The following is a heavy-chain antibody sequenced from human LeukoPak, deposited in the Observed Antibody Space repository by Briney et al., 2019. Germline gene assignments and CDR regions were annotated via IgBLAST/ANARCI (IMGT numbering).Heavy chain of an antibody. J-gene: IGHJ4*02. CDR2: ISSSSSYI. Sequence: GGSLRLSCAASGFTFSSYSMNWVRQAPGKGLEWVSSISSSSSYIYYADSVKGRFTISRDNSKNTLYLQMNSLRAEDTALYYCAKEGTYNNFWSGYFHWGQGALVTVSS. CDR3: AKEGTYNNFWSGYFH. CDR1: GFTFSSYS. V-gene: IGHV3-21*04. D-gene: IGHD3-3*01.